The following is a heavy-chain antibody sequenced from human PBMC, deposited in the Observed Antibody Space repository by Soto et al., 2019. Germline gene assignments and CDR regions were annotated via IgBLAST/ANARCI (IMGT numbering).Heavy chain of an antibody. CDR1: GFTFSDHY. CDR2: TRNKANSYTT. V-gene: IGHV3-72*01. Sequence: SLRLSCAASGFTFSDHYMDWVRQAPGKGLEWVGRTRNKANSYTTEYAASVKGRFTISRDDSKNSLYLQMNSLKTEDTAVYYCAREPGKGYDFWSGYYTGPYYYGMDVWGQGTTVTVSS. CDR3: AREPGKGYDFWSGYYTGPYYYGMDV. J-gene: IGHJ6*02. D-gene: IGHD3-3*01.